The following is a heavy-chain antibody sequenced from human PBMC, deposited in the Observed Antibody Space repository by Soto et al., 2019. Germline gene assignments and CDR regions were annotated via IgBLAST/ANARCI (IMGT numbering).Heavy chain of an antibody. D-gene: IGHD6-13*01. CDR1: GGTFSSYA. Sequence: SVKVSCKASGGTFSSYAISWVRQAPGQGLEWMGGIIPIFGTANYAQKFQGRVTITADESTSTAYMELRSLRSEDTAVYYCASLPTGIAATRDYWGQGTLVTVSS. CDR2: IIPIFGTA. V-gene: IGHV1-69*13. J-gene: IGHJ4*02. CDR3: ASLPTGIAATRDY.